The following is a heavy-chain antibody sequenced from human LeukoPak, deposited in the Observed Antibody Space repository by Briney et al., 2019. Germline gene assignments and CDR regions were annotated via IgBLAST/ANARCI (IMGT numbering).Heavy chain of an antibody. CDR2: IYYSGST. CDR3: ARAFELGGDFPGAFDY. Sequence: PSETLSLTCTVSGGSISSSSYYWGWIRQPPGKGLEWIGSIYYSGSTNYNPSLKSRVTISVDTSKNQFSLKLSSVTAADTAVYYCARAFELGGDFPGAFDYWGQGTLVTVSS. V-gene: IGHV4-39*07. D-gene: IGHD2-21*01. J-gene: IGHJ4*02. CDR1: GGSISSSSYY.